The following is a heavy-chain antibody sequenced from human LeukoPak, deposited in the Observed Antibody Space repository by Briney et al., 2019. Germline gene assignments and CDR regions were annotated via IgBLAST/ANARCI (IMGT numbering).Heavy chain of an antibody. CDR2: IYNSGST. CDR3: AREILLWFGELSYNWFDP. CDR1: GGSISSYY. V-gene: IGHV4-59*01. Sequence: SETLSLTCTVSGGSISSYYWSWIRQPPGKGLEWIGYIYNSGSTNYNPSLKSRVTISVDTSKNQFSLKLSSVTAADTAVYYCAREILLWFGELSYNWFDPWGQGTLVTVSS. J-gene: IGHJ5*02. D-gene: IGHD3-10*01.